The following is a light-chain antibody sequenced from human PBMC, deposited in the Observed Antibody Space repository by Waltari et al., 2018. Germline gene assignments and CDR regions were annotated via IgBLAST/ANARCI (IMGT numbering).Light chain of an antibody. CDR3: SSYAGFNNFVV. CDR1: SSDVGGYNY. J-gene: IGLJ2*01. V-gene: IGLV2-8*01. CDR2: EVS. Sequence: QSALTQPPSASGSPGQSVTISCTGTSSDVGGYNYVSWYQHHPGKAPKLMIYEVSKRPAGLPDRFSGSKSGNSASLTVSGLQAEDEADYYCSSYAGFNNFVVFGGGTSVTVL.